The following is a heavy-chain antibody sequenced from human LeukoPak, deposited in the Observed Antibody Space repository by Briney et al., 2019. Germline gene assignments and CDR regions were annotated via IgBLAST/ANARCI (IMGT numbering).Heavy chain of an antibody. J-gene: IGHJ5*02. CDR3: ARQNNTYHHYNLGWFDP. CDR2: IYTSGTT. Sequence: SETLSLTCTFSGGSISNYYWSWIRQPAGKGLEWIGRIYTSGTTHYNPSLKSRVTMSVDTSKNQFSLQLSSVTPEDTAVYYCARQNNTYHHYNLGWFDPWGQGTLVTVSS. V-gene: IGHV4-4*07. D-gene: IGHD5-24*01. CDR1: GGSISNYY.